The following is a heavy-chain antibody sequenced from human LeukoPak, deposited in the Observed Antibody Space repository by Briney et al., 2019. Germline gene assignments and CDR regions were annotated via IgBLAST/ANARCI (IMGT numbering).Heavy chain of an antibody. Sequence: ALSLTCTVSGGSISSGGYYWSWIRQHPGKGLEWIGHIYYSGSSHYNPSLKSRVTMSVDTSKNQFSLKLSSVTAADTAVYYCARDRGPGRSFRYIDYWGQGTLVTVSS. V-gene: IGHV4-31*03. CDR2: IYYSGSS. D-gene: IGHD3-9*01. CDR3: ARDRGPGRSFRYIDY. J-gene: IGHJ4*02. CDR1: GGSISSGGYY.